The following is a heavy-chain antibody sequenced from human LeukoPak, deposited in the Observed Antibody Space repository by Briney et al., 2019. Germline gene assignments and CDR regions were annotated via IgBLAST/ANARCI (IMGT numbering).Heavy chain of an antibody. V-gene: IGHV5-51*01. CDR2: IYPGGSET. J-gene: IGHJ4*02. CDR1: GYSFSSYW. Sequence: ESLKIPCQCLGYSFSSYWNAWVRQTPGKGLEWMGIIYPGGSETRYDPSFQGQVTISADSSTSTAYLQWSSLRASDTAMYYCARASRDGYNQNFDHWGQGTLVTVSS. CDR3: ARASRDGYNQNFDH. D-gene: IGHD5-24*01.